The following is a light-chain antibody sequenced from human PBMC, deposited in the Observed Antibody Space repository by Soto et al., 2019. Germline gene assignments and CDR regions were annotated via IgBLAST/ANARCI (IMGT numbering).Light chain of an antibody. V-gene: IGKV3-20*01. Sequence: EIVLTQSPGTLSLSPGERATLSCRASQIVSSTYLAWFQQKPDQAPRLLIYGPSTRATGIPDRFSGSGSGTDFTLTISGLEPEDFALYYCQQYGVTPPNTFGGGTKVEV. CDR3: QQYGVTPPNT. J-gene: IGKJ4*01. CDR2: GPS. CDR1: QIVSSTY.